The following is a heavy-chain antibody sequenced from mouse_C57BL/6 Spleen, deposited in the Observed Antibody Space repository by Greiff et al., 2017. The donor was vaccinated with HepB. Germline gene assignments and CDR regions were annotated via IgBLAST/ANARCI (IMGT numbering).Heavy chain of an antibody. Sequence: EVKLVESGGGLVKPGGSLKLSCAASGFTFSSYTMSWVRQTPEKRLEWVATISGGGGNTYYPDSVKGRFTISRDNAKNTLYLQMSSLRSEDTALYYCARHDGSSYEDYFDYWGQGTTLTVSS. V-gene: IGHV5-9*01. CDR1: GFTFSSYT. J-gene: IGHJ2*01. CDR2: ISGGGGNT. D-gene: IGHD1-1*01. CDR3: ARHDGSSYEDYFDY.